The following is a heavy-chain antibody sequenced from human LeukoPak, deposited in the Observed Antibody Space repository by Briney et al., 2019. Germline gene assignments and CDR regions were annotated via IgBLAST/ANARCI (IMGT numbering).Heavy chain of an antibody. Sequence: GGSLRLSCTASGFTFGDYAMSWVRQAPGKGLEWVGFIRSKAYGGTTEYAASVKGRFTISRDDSKSTAYLQMNSLKTEDTAVYYCTRVLLWFGEFYFDYWGQGTLVTVSS. CDR3: TRVLLWFGEFYFDY. J-gene: IGHJ4*02. V-gene: IGHV3-49*04. CDR2: IRSKAYGGTT. CDR1: GFTFGDYA. D-gene: IGHD3-10*01.